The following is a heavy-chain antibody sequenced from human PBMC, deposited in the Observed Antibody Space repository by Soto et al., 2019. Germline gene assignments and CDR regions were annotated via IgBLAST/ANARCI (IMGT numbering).Heavy chain of an antibody. V-gene: IGHV1-8*01. Sequence: ASVKVSCKASGYTFTSYDINWVRQATGQGLEWMGWMNPNSGNTGYAQKFQGRVTMTRNTSISTAYMELSSLRSEDTAVYYCARGHYDFWSGYYYYYYYMDVWGKGATVTVSS. D-gene: IGHD3-3*01. CDR2: MNPNSGNT. CDR3: ARGHYDFWSGYYYYYYYMDV. CDR1: GYTFTSYD. J-gene: IGHJ6*03.